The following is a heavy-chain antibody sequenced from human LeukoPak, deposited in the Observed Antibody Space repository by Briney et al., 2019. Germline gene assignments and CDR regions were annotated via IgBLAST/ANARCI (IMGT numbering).Heavy chain of an antibody. CDR1: GFTFSSYS. CDR2: ISSSSSYI. D-gene: IGHD6-13*01. Sequence: GGSLRLSCAAPGFTFSSYSMNWVRQAPGKGLEWVSSISSSSSYIYYADSVKGRFTISRDNAKNSLYLQMNSLRAEDTAVYYCARESFGDSSSWYEVDYWGQGTLVTVSS. J-gene: IGHJ4*02. CDR3: ARESFGDSSSWYEVDY. V-gene: IGHV3-21*01.